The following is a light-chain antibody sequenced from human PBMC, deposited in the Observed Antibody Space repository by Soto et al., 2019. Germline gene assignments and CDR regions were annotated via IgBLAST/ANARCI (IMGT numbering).Light chain of an antibody. CDR3: SSYAGSNNFGV. CDR2: EVS. Sequence: SALTQPPSASGSPGQSVTISCTGTSSDVGGYNYVSWYQQHPGKAPKLMIYEVSKRPSGVPDRFSGSKSGNTASLTVSGLQAEDEADYYCSSYAGSNNFGVFGTGTKVTV. J-gene: IGLJ1*01. V-gene: IGLV2-8*01. CDR1: SSDVGGYNY.